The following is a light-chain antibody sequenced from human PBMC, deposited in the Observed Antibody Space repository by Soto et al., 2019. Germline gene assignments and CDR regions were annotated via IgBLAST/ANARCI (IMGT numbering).Light chain of an antibody. CDR1: QRVSSSY. CDR2: GAS. V-gene: IGKV3-20*01. CDR3: QQYGSSPKT. Sequence: EILFAPSPSTLSLSPREKATLSLRASQRVSSSYLAWYQQKPGQAPRLLIYGASSRATGIPDRFSGSGSGTDFTLTISRLEPEDFAVYYCQQYGSSPKTFGQGTKVDI. J-gene: IGKJ1*01.